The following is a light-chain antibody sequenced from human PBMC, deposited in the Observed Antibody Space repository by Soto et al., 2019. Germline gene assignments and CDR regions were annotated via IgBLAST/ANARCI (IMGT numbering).Light chain of an antibody. CDR1: QSISTY. J-gene: IGKJ1*01. Sequence: DIPMTQSPSSLSASVGATVTITCRASQSISTYLSWYQQKPGKAPNLLIYDAHNLQSGVPSRFSGSGSGTDFTLTISSLQPEDFAAYYCQQSYDMPWTFGQGTKVEIK. V-gene: IGKV1-39*01. CDR2: DAH. CDR3: QQSYDMPWT.